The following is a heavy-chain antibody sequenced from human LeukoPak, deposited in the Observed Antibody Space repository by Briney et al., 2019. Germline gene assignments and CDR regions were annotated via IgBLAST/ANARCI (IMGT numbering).Heavy chain of an antibody. V-gene: IGHV1-2*02. J-gene: IGHJ4*02. CDR3: ARYSNSAGDY. Sequence: ASVKVSCKASGYSFTGYYIHWVRQAPGQGLEWMGWINPNNGGTNQVQKFLGRVTMTRDTSINTAYMEVSSLRSDDTAVYYCARYSNSAGDYWGQGTLVTVSS. CDR2: INPNNGGT. CDR1: GYSFTGYY. D-gene: IGHD6-6*01.